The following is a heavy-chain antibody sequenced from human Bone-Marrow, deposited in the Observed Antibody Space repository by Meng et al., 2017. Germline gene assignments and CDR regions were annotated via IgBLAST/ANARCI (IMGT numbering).Heavy chain of an antibody. CDR1: GGTFSSYT. V-gene: IGHV1-69*04. CDR2: IIPILGIA. CDR3: ARDLPTKYYYDTGWPALDLGFDY. J-gene: IGHJ4*02. D-gene: IGHD3-22*01. Sequence: SVKVSCKASGGTFSSYTISWVRQASGQGLEWMGRIIPILGIANYAQKFQGRVTITADKSTSTAYMELSSLRSEDTAVYYCARDLPTKYYYDTGWPALDLGFDYWGQGTLVTVSS.